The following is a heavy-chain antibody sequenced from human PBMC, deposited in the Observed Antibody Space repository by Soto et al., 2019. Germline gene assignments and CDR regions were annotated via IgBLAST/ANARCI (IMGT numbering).Heavy chain of an antibody. CDR3: AKDHIRHLDKIFD. Sequence: GRGLEWVSAISGGGSSTFYADSVKGRFVISRDNSKNTIHLQLDSLRAEDTAFYFRAKDHIRHLDKIFD. J-gene: IGHJ4*01. CDR2: ISGGGSST. V-gene: IGHV3-23*01. D-gene: IGHD3-3*01.